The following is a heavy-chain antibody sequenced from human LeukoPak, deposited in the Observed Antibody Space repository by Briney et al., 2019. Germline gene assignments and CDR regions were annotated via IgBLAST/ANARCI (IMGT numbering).Heavy chain of an antibody. CDR2: IIPIFGTA. CDR1: GGTFSSYA. V-gene: IGHV1-69*01. CDR3: ARCMADCSSTSCYDYYYYMDV. Sequence: SVKVSCKASGGTFSSYAISWVRQAPGQGLEWMGGIIPIFGTANYAQKFQGRVTITADESTSTAYMELSSQRSEDTAVYYCARCMADCSSTSCYDYYYYMDVWGKGTTVTVSS. J-gene: IGHJ6*03. D-gene: IGHD2-2*01.